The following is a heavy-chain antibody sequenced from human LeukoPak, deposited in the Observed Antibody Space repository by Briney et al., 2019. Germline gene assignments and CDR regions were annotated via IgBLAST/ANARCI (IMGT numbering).Heavy chain of an antibody. V-gene: IGHV4-59*01. J-gene: IGHJ6*02. CDR1: GGSISSYY. D-gene: IGHD3-22*01. CDR3: ARSPPYYYDSSGYYYYYHGMDV. CDR2: IYCSGST. Sequence: PSETLSLTCTVSGGSISSYYWSWIRQPPGKGLEWIGYIYCSGSTNYNPSLKSRVTISVDTSKNQFSLKLSSVTAADTAVYYCARSPPYYYDSSGYYYYYHGMDVWGQGTTVTVSS.